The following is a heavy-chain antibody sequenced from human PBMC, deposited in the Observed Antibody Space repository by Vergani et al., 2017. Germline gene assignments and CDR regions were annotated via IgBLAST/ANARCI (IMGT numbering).Heavy chain of an antibody. D-gene: IGHD6-19*01. CDR2: IYYSGST. CDR3: ARDGPAGAFDI. V-gene: IGHV4-59*01. Sequence: QVQLQESGPGLVKPSETLSLTCTVSGGPISSYYWSWVRQPPGKGLEGIGYIYYSGSTNYNPALKSRVTISVDTSKNQFSLKLSSVTAADTAVYYCARDGPAGAFDIWGQGTMVTVSS. CDR1: GGPISSYY. J-gene: IGHJ3*02.